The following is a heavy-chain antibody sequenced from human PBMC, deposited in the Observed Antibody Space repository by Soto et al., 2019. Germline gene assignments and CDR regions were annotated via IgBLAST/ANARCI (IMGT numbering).Heavy chain of an antibody. V-gene: IGHV4-30-2*01. CDR1: GGSISGTTYS. CDR2: ISDSGNT. J-gene: IGHJ4*02. D-gene: IGHD6-13*01. Sequence: QLQLQESGSGLVKPSQTLSLTCAVSGGSISGTTYSWSWIRQPPGKGLEWIGYISDSGNTDYNPSLKSQFAISVDRSKNQFALKFSSVAAADAAVYCCARGQVAAAGHSNFAYGGQGALVTVSS. CDR3: ARGQVAAAGHSNFAY.